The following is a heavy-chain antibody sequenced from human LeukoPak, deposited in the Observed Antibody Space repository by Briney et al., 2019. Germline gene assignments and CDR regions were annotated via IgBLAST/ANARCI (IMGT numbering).Heavy chain of an antibody. CDR1: GFTFSSYW. CDR3: ARELGYCSSTSCYEDYYYYMDV. V-gene: IGHV3-7*01. Sequence: GGSLRLSCAASGFTFSSYWMSWVRQAPGKGLEWVANIKQDGSEKYYVDSVKGRFTISRDNAKNSLYLQMNSLRAEDTAVYYCARELGYCSSTSCYEDYYYYMDVWGKGTTVTISS. J-gene: IGHJ6*03. CDR2: IKQDGSEK. D-gene: IGHD2-2*01.